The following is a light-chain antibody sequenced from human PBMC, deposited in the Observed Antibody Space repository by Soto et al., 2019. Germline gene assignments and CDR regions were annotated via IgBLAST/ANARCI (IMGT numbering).Light chain of an antibody. CDR2: GAS. CDR3: QQYNTWPLYT. J-gene: IGKJ2*01. Sequence: EIVLTQSPGTLSLSPGEGATLSCRASQSVYVNLAWYQQKPGQSPRLLIYGASTRATDIPDRFSGSGSDTDFALTISRLEPEDFAVYYCQQYNTWPLYTFGQGTKLEIK. CDR1: QSVYVN. V-gene: IGKV3-20*01.